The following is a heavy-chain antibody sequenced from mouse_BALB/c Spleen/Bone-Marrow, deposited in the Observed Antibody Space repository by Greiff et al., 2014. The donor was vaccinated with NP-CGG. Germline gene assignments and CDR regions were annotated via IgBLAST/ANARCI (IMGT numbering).Heavy chain of an antibody. Sequence: VQLQQSGPELVKPGASVKMSCKASGYTFTDYYMDWVKQSHGESFEWIGRVNPYNGGTSYNQKFKGKATLTVDKSSSTAYMELNSLTSEDSAVYYCAKSYYDNYYYAMDYWGQGTSVTVSS. V-gene: IGHV1-19*01. CDR2: VNPYNGGT. D-gene: IGHD2-10*01. CDR3: AKSYYDNYYYAMDY. CDR1: GYTFTDYY. J-gene: IGHJ4*01.